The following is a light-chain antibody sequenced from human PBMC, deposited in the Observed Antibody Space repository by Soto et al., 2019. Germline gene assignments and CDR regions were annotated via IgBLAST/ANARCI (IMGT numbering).Light chain of an antibody. V-gene: IGLV1-51*01. CDR1: SSNIGNNY. CDR2: DNN. Sequence: QSVLTQPPSVSAAPGHKVTISCSGSSSNIGNNYVSWYQQLPGTAPKLLIYDNNKRPSGIPDRFSGSKSGTSATLGITGLQTGGEADYYCGTWDSSLSAYVFGTGTKVTVL. J-gene: IGLJ1*01. CDR3: GTWDSSLSAYV.